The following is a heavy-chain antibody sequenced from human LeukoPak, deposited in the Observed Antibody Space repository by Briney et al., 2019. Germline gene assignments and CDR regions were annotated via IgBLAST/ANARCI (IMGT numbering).Heavy chain of an antibody. J-gene: IGHJ4*02. CDR1: GFTFDDYA. CDR3: AKDKYYGSGSELDY. Sequence: GGSLRLSCAASGFTFDDYAMHWVRQAPGKGLEWVSGISWNSGSIGYADSVKGRFTISRDNAKNSLYLQMNSLRVEDTALYYCAKDKYYGSGSELDYWGQGTLVTVSS. V-gene: IGHV3-9*01. CDR2: ISWNSGSI. D-gene: IGHD3-10*01.